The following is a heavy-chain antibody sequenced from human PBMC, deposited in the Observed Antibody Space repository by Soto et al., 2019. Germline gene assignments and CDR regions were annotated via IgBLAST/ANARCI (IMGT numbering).Heavy chain of an antibody. CDR3: ARRRYYFDY. J-gene: IGHJ4*02. V-gene: IGHV4-30-2*01. CDR1: GGSISSGGYS. CDR2: IYHSGST. Sequence: SETLSLTCAVSGGSISSGGYSWSWIRQPPGKGLEWIGYIYHSGSTYYNPSLKSRVTISVDRSKNQFSLKLSSVTAADTAVYYCARRRYYFDYWGQGTLVTVSS.